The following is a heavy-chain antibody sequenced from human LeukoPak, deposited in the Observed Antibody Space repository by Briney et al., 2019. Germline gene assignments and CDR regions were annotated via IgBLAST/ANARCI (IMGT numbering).Heavy chain of an antibody. CDR2: ISGDGINT. CDR3: AREYPNGSLDY. CDR1: GFTFSNRP. J-gene: IGHJ4*02. D-gene: IGHD1-26*01. V-gene: IGHV3-64*01. Sequence: GGSLRVSCGASGFTFSNRPMHWVRQAPGKGLESVSAISGDGINTYYANSVRGRFTISRDNSKNTLYLQMGSLRTEDMAVYYCAREYPNGSLDYWGQGTLVTVSS.